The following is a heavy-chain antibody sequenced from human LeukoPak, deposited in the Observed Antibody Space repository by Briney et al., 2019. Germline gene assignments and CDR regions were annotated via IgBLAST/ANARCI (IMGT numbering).Heavy chain of an antibody. CDR2: IKQDGSEI. CDR3: ARDVGGYCSGGSCHPAWFDP. V-gene: IGHV3-7*01. D-gene: IGHD2-15*01. CDR1: GFTFTDHY. Sequence: GGSLRLSCATSGFTFTDHYMDWVRQAPGKGLEWVANIKQDGSEIYYVDSVKGRFTISRDTAKDSLYLQMNSLRAEDTAVYYCARDVGGYCSGGSCHPAWFDPWGQGTRVTVSS. J-gene: IGHJ5*02.